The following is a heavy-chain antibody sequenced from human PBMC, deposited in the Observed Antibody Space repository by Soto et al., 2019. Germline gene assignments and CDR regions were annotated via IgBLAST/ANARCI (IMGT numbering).Heavy chain of an antibody. CDR3: AKMGTDCSSTSCYAGYYYYYMDV. V-gene: IGHV3-23*01. J-gene: IGHJ6*03. CDR1: GFTFSSYA. CDR2: ISGSGGST. Sequence: GGSLRLSCAASGFTFSSYAMSWVRQAPGKGLERVSAISGSGGSTYYADSVKGRFTIPRDNSKNTLYLQMNSLRAEDTAVYYCAKMGTDCSSTSCYAGYYYYYMDVWGKGTTVTVSS. D-gene: IGHD2-2*01.